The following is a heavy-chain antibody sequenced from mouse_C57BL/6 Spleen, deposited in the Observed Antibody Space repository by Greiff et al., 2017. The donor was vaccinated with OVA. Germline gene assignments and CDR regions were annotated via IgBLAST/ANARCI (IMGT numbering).Heavy chain of an antibody. CDR3: ARSYYYGSRGD. V-gene: IGHV1-61*01. CDR2: IYPSDSET. Sequence: QVQLQQSGAELVRPGSSVKLSCKASGYTFTSYWMDWVQQRPGQGLEWIGNIYPSDSETHYNQKFKDKATLTVDKSSSTAYMQLSSLTSEDSAVYYCARSYYYGSRGDWGQGTTLTVSS. J-gene: IGHJ2*01. D-gene: IGHD1-1*01. CDR1: GYTFTSYW.